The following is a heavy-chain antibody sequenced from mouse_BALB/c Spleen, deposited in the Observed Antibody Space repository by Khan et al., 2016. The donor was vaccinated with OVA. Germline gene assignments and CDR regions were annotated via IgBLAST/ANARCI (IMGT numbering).Heavy chain of an antibody. CDR2: MIYTGYT. J-gene: IGHJ3*01. D-gene: IGHD2-14*01. CDR3: ARSTYRDAFDY. CDR1: GDSITSGY. V-gene: IGHV3-8*02. Sequence: VQLKESGPSLVKPSQTLSLTCSVTGDSITSGYWRWIRKFPGNKLEYMGYMIYTGYTDYNPSLKSRLAITRHTSKNQYYLQLNAVTTEETAKYYCARSTYRDAFDYWGQGTLVTVAA.